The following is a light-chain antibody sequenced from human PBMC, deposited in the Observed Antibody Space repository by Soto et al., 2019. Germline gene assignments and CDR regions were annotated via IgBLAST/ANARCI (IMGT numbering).Light chain of an antibody. Sequence: QSVLTQPASVSGSPGQSITISCTGTSSDFGDFNYVFWYQQHPGKAPKLLIYDVSNRPSGVSNRFSGSKSGDTASLTISGLQAEDEADYYCTSYTTSITYVFGTGPKVTVL. J-gene: IGLJ1*01. V-gene: IGLV2-14*03. CDR2: DVS. CDR3: TSYTTSITYV. CDR1: SSDFGDFNY.